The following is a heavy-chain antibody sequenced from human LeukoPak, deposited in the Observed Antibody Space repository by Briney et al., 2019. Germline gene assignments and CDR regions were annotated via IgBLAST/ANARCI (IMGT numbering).Heavy chain of an antibody. J-gene: IGHJ4*02. CDR2: IRTKAHGGTT. V-gene: IGHV3-49*05. D-gene: IGHD3-22*01. Sequence: KPGGSLRLSCTASGVTFGDYGVTWFRQAPGKGLEWTAFIRTKAHGGTTEYAASVKGRFTISRDDSETIAYLQMNGLKTEDTAMYYCARTYYYESSGWKPDYWGQGTLVTVSS. CDR1: GVTFGDYG. CDR3: ARTYYYESSGWKPDY.